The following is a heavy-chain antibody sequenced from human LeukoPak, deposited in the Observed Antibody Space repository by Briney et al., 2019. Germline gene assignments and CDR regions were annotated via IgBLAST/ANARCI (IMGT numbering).Heavy chain of an antibody. CDR2: NSAYNGNT. J-gene: IGHJ4*02. D-gene: IGHD6-19*01. CDR3: ARAGIAVAGTLSDFDY. CDR1: GSTFTSYG. Sequence: GASVKVFCKASGSTFTSYGISWVRQAPGQGLEWMGWNSAYNGNTNYAQKLQGRVTMTTDTSTSTAYMELSRLRSDDTAVYYCARAGIAVAGTLSDFDYWGQGTLVTVFS. V-gene: IGHV1-18*01.